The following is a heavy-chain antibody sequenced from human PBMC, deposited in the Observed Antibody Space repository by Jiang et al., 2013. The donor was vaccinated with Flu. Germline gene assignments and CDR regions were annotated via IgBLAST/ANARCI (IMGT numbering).Heavy chain of an antibody. CDR3: ARIQPRSGFYFDY. CDR1: GFSFSSARMG. V-gene: IGHV2-26*01. D-gene: IGHD6-19*01. Sequence: KPTQTLTLTCTVSGFSFSSARMGVGWVRQPPGKALEWLAHIYPNDEKSYSTSLRTRPTISKDTSKSQVVLTMTNMDPVDTGTYFCARIQPRSGFYFDYWGQGILVTVSS. CDR2: IYPNDEK. J-gene: IGHJ4*02.